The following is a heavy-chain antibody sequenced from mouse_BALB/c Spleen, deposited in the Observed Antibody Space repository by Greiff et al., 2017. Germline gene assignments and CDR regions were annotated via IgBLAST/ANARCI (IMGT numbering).Heavy chain of an antibody. V-gene: IGHV5-6-3*01. Sequence: EVKVVESGGGLVQPGGSLKLSCAASGFTFSSYGMSWVRQTPDKRLELVATINSNGGSTYYPDSVKGRFTISRDNAKNTLYLQMSSLKSEDTAMYYCARAPFITTVVADWYFDVWGAGTTVTVSS. D-gene: IGHD1-1*01. CDR1: GFTFSSYG. CDR2: INSNGGST. CDR3: ARAPFITTVVADWYFDV. J-gene: IGHJ1*01.